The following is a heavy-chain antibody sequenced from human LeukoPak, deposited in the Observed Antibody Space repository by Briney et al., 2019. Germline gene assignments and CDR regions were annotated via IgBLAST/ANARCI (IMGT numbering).Heavy chain of an antibody. CDR3: ATVPPESTRGVYSSSWSRWFDP. CDR2: INPSGGST. D-gene: IGHD6-13*01. CDR1: GYTFTSYY. V-gene: IGHV1-46*01. J-gene: IGHJ5*02. Sequence: GASVKVSCKASGYTFTSYYMHWVRQAPGQGLEWMGIINPSGGSTSYAQKFQGRVTMTRDMSTSTDYMELSSLRSEDTAVYYCATVPPESTRGVYSSSWSRWFDPWGQGTLVTVSS.